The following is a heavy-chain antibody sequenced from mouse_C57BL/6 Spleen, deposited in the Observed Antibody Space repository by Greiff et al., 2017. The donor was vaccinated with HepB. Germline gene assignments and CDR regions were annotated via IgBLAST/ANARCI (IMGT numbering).Heavy chain of an antibody. CDR2: IDPENGDT. CDR1: GFNIKDDY. D-gene: IGHD1-1*01. J-gene: IGHJ2*01. CDR3: TTPPFTTVVDY. V-gene: IGHV14-4*01. Sequence: EVKLQESGAELVRPGASVKLSCTASGFNIKDDYMHWVKQRPEQGLEWIGWIDPENGDTEYASKFQGKATITADTSSNTAYLQLSSLTSEDTAVYYCTTPPFTTVVDYWGQGTTLTVSS.